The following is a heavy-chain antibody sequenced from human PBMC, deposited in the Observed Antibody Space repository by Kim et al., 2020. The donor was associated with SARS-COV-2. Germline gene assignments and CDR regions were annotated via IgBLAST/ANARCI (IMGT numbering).Heavy chain of an antibody. CDR2: MNAGNGNT. CDR1: GYTFINYA. CDR3: AGGSSVRNLLTYSGLDV. V-gene: IGHV1-3*01. J-gene: IGHJ6*02. D-gene: IGHD2-21*01. Sequence: ASVKVSCKASGYTFINYAIHWVRQAPGQRLEWVGWMNAGNGNTKSSEKLQGRVTITRDTSASTVYMELRSLTSEDTALYYCAGGSSVRNLLTYSGLDVWGRGTTVTVSS.